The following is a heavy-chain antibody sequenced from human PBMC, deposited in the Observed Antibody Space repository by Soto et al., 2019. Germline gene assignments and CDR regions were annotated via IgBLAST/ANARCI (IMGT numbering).Heavy chain of an antibody. V-gene: IGHV4-39*07. D-gene: IGHD2-15*01. CDR2: INHSGST. Sequence: PSETLSLTCTVSGGSVSSVSYYWSWIRQPPGKGLEWIGEINHSGSTNYNPSLKSRVTISVDTSKNQISLKLSSVTAADTAVYYCAREHCSGGSCYLYYYYYGMDVWGQGTTVTVSS. CDR1: GGSVSSVSYY. J-gene: IGHJ6*02. CDR3: AREHCSGGSCYLYYYYYGMDV.